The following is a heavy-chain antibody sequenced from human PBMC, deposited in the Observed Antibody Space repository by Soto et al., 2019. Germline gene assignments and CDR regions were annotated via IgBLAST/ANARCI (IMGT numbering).Heavy chain of an antibody. D-gene: IGHD6-19*01. Sequence: GESLKISCKGSGYRFTNYWIGWVRQMPGKGLEWMGIMYPGDSDTIYSPPFQGQVTISVDKSTNTAYLQWSSLKASDTAMYYCARGVVVAGTTNGFAIWGQGTMVTVSS. CDR2: MYPGDSDT. CDR3: ARGVVVAGTTNGFAI. J-gene: IGHJ3*02. CDR1: GYRFTNYW. V-gene: IGHV5-51*01.